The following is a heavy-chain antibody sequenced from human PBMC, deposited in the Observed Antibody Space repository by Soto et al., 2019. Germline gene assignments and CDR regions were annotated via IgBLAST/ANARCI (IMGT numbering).Heavy chain of an antibody. D-gene: IGHD1-26*01. V-gene: IGHV3-74*01. CDR1: GFSFRNYW. CDR2: ISDYGRG. Sequence: EVQLVESGGGLVQSGGSLRLTCAASGFSFRNYWMHWVRQAPGKGLVWVSRISDYGRGNYADSVEGRFTISRDDAKSEWYLQMSSLRHEDTAVYYCARGGREAFDYLGQGALVTVSS. CDR3: ARGGREAFDY. J-gene: IGHJ4*02.